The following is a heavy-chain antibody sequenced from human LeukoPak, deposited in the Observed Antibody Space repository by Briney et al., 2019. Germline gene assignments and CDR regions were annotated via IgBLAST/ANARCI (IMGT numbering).Heavy chain of an antibody. V-gene: IGHV4-39*07. CDR1: GGSISSYY. CDR3: ARAGGSGLIDY. CDR2: MYYSGST. Sequence: SEALSLTCTVSGGSISSYYWGWIRQPPGKGLEWIGSMYYSGSTYYNPSLKSRVTISINTSKNQFSLKLTSVTAADTAVYYCARAGGSGLIDYWGQGTLVTVSS. D-gene: IGHD6-19*01. J-gene: IGHJ4*02.